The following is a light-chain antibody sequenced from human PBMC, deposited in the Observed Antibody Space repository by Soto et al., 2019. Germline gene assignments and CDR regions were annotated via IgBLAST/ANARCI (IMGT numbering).Light chain of an antibody. J-gene: IGKJ3*01. V-gene: IGKV3-20*01. CDR2: GAF. CDR1: ESLVTKA. Sequence: EIVLTQSPGTLSLSPGETATVSCRATESLVTKALAWYQQKPGQAPRLLIYGAFTRDAAIPDRFNGSGSGTDFALTISRLELEDSAVYNCQQYGVSPLTFGPGTKVEIK. CDR3: QQYGVSPLT.